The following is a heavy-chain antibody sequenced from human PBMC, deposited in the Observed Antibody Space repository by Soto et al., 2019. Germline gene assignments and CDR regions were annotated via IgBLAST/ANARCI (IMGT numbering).Heavy chain of an antibody. CDR1: GFTFSSYE. CDR2: ISSSGSTI. Sequence: GGSLRLSCAASGFTFSSYEMNWVRQAPGKGLEWVSYISSSGSTIYYADSVKGRFTISRDNAKNSLYLQINSLRAEDTAVYYCAAETEDAFDIWGQGTMVTVSS. CDR3: AAETEDAFDI. V-gene: IGHV3-48*03. J-gene: IGHJ3*02.